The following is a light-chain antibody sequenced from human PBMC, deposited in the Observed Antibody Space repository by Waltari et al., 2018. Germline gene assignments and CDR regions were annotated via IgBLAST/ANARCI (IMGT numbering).Light chain of an antibody. CDR1: QSVSRS. J-gene: IGKJ2*01. CDR3: QQRSSLPLYT. CDR2: DAS. V-gene: IGKV3-11*01. Sequence: EVVLTQSPATLSLFPGGRALLSCRASQSVSRSLAWYQQKPGLAPRLLIYDASNRATGIPARFSGSGSGTDFTLTISSLEPEDFAVYYCQQRSSLPLYTFGQGTKLDLK.